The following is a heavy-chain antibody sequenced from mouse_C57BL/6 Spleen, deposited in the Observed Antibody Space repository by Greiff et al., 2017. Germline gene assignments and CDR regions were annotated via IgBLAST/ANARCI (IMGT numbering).Heavy chain of an antibody. V-gene: IGHV5-6*01. J-gene: IGHJ2*01. D-gene: IGHD3-3*01. CDR3: ARHRGRGHFDY. CDR2: ISSGGSYT. CDR1: GFTFSSYG. Sequence: EVQLVESGGDLVKPGGSLKLSCAASGFTFSSYGLSWVRQTPDKRLEWVSTISSGGSYTYYPDSVKGRFTISRDNAKNTLYLQMSSLKSEDTAMYYCARHRGRGHFDYWGQGTTLTVSS.